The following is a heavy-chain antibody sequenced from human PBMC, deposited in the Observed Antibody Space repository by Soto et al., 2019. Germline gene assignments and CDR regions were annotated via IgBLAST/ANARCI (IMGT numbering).Heavy chain of an antibody. D-gene: IGHD5-12*01. V-gene: IGHV1-69*13. CDR2: IIPLFGTA. CDR1: GGTFSNYA. CDR3: ARPVEMATISRSYLFY. Sequence: SVKVSCKASGGTFSNYAINWVRQAPGQGLEWMGGIIPLFGTANYAQKFQGRVTITADESTSTAYLDLSSLRSEDTAVYYCARPVEMATISRSYLFYWGQGTLVNVS. J-gene: IGHJ4*02.